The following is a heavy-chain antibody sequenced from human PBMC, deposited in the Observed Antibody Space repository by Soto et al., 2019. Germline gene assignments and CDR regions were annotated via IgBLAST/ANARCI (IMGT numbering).Heavy chain of an antibody. CDR2: IYPGDSDT. CDR3: ARFKGDYDLSPYYYYYYMDV. CDR1: GYSFTSYW. J-gene: IGHJ6*03. D-gene: IGHD4-17*01. Sequence: PGESLKISCKGSGYSFTSYWIGWVRQMPGKGLEWMGIIYPGDSDTRYSPSFQGQVTISADKSISTAYLQWSSLKASDTAMYYCARFKGDYDLSPYYYYYYMDVWGKGTTVTVSS. V-gene: IGHV5-51*01.